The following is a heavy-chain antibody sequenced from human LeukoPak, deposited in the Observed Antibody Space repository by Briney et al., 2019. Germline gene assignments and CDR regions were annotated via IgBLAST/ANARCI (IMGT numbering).Heavy chain of an antibody. CDR2: ISGSGGGT. CDR1: GFTFNNYA. J-gene: IGHJ4*02. CDR3: AKTTGNIVGAYFDY. V-gene: IGHV3-23*01. Sequence: GGSLRLSCAASGFTFNNYAMSRVRQAPGKGLELVSVISGSGGGTYYADSVKGRFTISRDNSRNTLYLQMNSLRVEDTAVYYCAKTTGNIVGAYFDYWGQGTLVTVSS. D-gene: IGHD1-26*01.